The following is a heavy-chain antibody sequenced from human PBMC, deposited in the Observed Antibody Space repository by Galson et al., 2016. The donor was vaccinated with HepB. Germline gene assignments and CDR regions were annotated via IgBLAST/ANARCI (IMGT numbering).Heavy chain of an antibody. CDR3: ARENRYYYDNSSYSSF. J-gene: IGHJ4*02. D-gene: IGHD3-22*01. CDR1: GYTYTNYY. V-gene: IGHV1-46*01. CDR2: INPNGDST. Sequence: SVKVSCKASGYTYTNYYIHWVRQAPGQGLEWMGIINPNGDSTSYAQKFQGRVTMTSDTATSTVYMELSSLRSEDTAVYYCARENRYYYDNSSYSSFWGQGTLVTVSS.